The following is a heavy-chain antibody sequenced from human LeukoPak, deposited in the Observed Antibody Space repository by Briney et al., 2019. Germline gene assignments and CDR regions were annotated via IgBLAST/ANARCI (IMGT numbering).Heavy chain of an antibody. D-gene: IGHD6-19*01. Sequence: GGSLRLSCTVSGFTVSSNSMSWVRQAPGKGLEWVSFIYSGTIHYSDSVKGRFTISRDNAKNSLYLQMNSLRAEDTAVYYCAQSGIAVAGLIFDYWGQGTLVTVSS. CDR1: GFTVSSNS. V-gene: IGHV3-53*01. CDR2: IYSGTI. CDR3: AQSGIAVAGLIFDY. J-gene: IGHJ4*02.